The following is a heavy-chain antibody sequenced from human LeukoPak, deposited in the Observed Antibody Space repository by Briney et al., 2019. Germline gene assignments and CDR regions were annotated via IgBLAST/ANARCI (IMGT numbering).Heavy chain of an antibody. CDR1: GYTFTNYA. CDR2: INAGHGNT. V-gene: IGHV1-3*01. D-gene: IGHD2-2*01. J-gene: IGHJ4*02. Sequence: ASVKVSCKASGYTFTNYAIQWVRQVPGQRLEWMGWINAGHGNTKYSQKLQGRVTITRDTSASIAYMELSSLRSEDAAVYYCARELGKSRVVPAAFPDYWGQGTLVTVSS. CDR3: ARELGKSRVVPAAFPDY.